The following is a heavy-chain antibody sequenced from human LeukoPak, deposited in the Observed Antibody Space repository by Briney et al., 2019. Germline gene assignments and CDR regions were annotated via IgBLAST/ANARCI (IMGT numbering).Heavy chain of an antibody. CDR1: GYTFTGYY. CDR3: ARDRLRFGDIVAKDFDY. D-gene: IGHD5-12*01. V-gene: IGHV1-2*02. CDR2: INPNSGGT. Sequence: ASVKVSCKASGYTFTGYYMHWVRQAPGQGLEWMGWINPNSGGTNYAQKFQGRVTMTRDTSISTAYMELSRLRSDDPAVYYCARDRLRFGDIVAKDFDYWGQGTLVTVSS. J-gene: IGHJ4*02.